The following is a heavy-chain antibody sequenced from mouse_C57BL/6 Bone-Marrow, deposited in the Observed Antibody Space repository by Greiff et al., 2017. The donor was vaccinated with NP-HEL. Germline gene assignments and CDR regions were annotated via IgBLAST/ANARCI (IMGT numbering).Heavy chain of an antibody. CDR2: IYPGSGST. J-gene: IGHJ2*01. CDR3: ARVGSYDGYYNY. V-gene: IGHV1-55*01. CDR1: GYTFTSYW. D-gene: IGHD2-3*01. Sequence: QVQLQQPGAELVKPGASVKMSCKASGYTFTSYWITWVKQRPGQGLEWIGDIYPGSGSTNYNEKFKSKATLTVDTSSSTAYMQLSSLTSEDSAVYYFARVGSYDGYYNYWGQGTTLTVSS.